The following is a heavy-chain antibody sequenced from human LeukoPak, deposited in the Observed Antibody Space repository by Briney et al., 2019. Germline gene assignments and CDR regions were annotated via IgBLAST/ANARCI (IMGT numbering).Heavy chain of an antibody. CDR1: GYTFADSF. CDR3: ARGPIWPNYYIDY. J-gene: IGHJ4*02. D-gene: IGHD2-8*01. V-gene: IGHV1-2*02. Sequence: ASVTVSCKTSGYTFADSFMHWVRQAPGQGLEWMGWINPDSGATKYALKFQGRVTVTRDMSISTTFMELSSLRSDDTAVYYCARGPIWPNYYIDYWGQGTLVTVSS. CDR2: INPDSGAT.